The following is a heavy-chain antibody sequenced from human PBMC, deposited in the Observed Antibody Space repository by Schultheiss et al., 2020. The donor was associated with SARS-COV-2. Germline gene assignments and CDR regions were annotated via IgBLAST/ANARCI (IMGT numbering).Heavy chain of an antibody. CDR2: IYHSGST. CDR1: GYSISSGYY. CDR3: ARDNFGGNRAIDY. D-gene: IGHD4-23*01. Sequence: SETLSLTCAVSGYSISSGYYWGWIRQPPGKGLEWIGSIYHSGSTYYNPSLKSRVTISVDTSKDQFSLKLSSVTAADTAFYYCARDNFGGNRAIDYWGQGTLVTVSS. J-gene: IGHJ4*02. V-gene: IGHV4-38-2*01.